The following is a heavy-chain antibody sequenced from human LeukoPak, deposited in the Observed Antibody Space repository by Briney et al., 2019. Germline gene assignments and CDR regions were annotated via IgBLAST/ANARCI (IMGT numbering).Heavy chain of an antibody. CDR3: ARPEIVGATSEGDYYFDY. J-gene: IGHJ4*02. CDR2: IWYDGSNK. CDR1: GFTFSSYG. Sequence: GGSLRLSCAASGFTFSSYGMHWVRQAPGKGLEWVAVIWYDGSNKYYADSVKGRFTISRDNSKNTLYLQMNSLRAEDTAVYYCARPEIVGATSEGDYYFDYWGQGTLVTVSS. V-gene: IGHV3-33*01. D-gene: IGHD1-26*01.